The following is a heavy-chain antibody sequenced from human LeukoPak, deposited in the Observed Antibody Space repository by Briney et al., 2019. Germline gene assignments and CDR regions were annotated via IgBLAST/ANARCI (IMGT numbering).Heavy chain of an antibody. CDR3: ARDRMVRGFNWFDP. CDR1: GGSFSGYY. CDR2: INHSGST. Sequence: SETLSLTCAVYGGSFSGYYWSWIRQPPGKGLEWIGEINHSGSTNYNPSLKSRVTISVDTSKNQFSLKLSSETAADTAVYYCARDRMVRGFNWFDPWGQGTLVTVSS. V-gene: IGHV4-34*01. D-gene: IGHD3-10*01. J-gene: IGHJ5*02.